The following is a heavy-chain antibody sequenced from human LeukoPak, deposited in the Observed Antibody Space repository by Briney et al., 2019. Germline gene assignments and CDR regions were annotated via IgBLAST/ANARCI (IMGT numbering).Heavy chain of an antibody. V-gene: IGHV3-33*06. J-gene: IGHJ2*01. Sequence: PGGSLRLSCAASGFTFSSYGMHSVRQAPGKGLEWVAVIWYDGSNKYYADSVKGRFTISRDSSRNTLFLHMNTLRAEDTAIYYCAKDRTVGASYWYFDLWGRGTLVTVSS. CDR3: AKDRTVGASYWYFDL. CDR2: IWYDGSNK. CDR1: GFTFSSYG. D-gene: IGHD1-26*01.